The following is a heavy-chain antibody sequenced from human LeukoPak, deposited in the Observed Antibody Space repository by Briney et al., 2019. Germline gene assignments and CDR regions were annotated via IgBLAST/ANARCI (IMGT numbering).Heavy chain of an antibody. Sequence: PSETLSLTRTISGEPIGSYFWSWIRQPAGKGLEWIGRISASGSTYYSPSLKSRVSMSVDKSKDQFSLNLTSLSAADTAIYYCARDEVYGELYYWGQGTLVSVSS. J-gene: IGHJ4*02. D-gene: IGHD3-10*01. V-gene: IGHV4-4*07. CDR2: ISASGST. CDR1: GEPIGSYF. CDR3: ARDEVYGELYY.